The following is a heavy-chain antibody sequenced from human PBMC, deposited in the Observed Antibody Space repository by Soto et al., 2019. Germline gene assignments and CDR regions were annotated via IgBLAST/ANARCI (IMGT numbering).Heavy chain of an antibody. Sequence: SETLSLTCTVSGGSISSSSYYWGWIRQPPGKGLEWIGSIYYSGSTYYNPSLKSRVTISVDTSKNQFSLKLSSVTAADTAVYYWARVKRGVVTMYYFDYWGQGTLVTVSS. D-gene: IGHD3-3*01. CDR1: GGSISSSSYY. V-gene: IGHV4-39*07. J-gene: IGHJ4*02. CDR2: IYYSGST. CDR3: ARVKRGVVTMYYFDY.